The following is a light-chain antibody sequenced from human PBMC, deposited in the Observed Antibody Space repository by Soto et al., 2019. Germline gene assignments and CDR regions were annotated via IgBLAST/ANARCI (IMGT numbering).Light chain of an antibody. J-gene: IGKJ4*01. CDR1: QRVAKF. Sequence: EIVLTPSPDTLSLSPGESATLSCRASQRVAKFLAWYQQKGGQAPRLLIFDASTRATGVPGRFNGSGSGTAFTLTINSLQPDDAAVYFCQQRTNWPLTFGGGTKVEVK. CDR2: DAS. CDR3: QQRTNWPLT. V-gene: IGKV3-11*01.